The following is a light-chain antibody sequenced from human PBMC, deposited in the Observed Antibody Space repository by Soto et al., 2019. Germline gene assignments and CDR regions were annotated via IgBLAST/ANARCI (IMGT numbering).Light chain of an antibody. CDR1: QSISSW. CDR2: DPP. V-gene: IGKV1-5*01. J-gene: IGKJ1*01. Sequence: IPMTQSHSTLSASVGDRVTITCRARQSISSWLAWYQPKPGKAPKLLIYDPPILESGVPSRFSGSGSGTEFTLTISSLQPDDFATYYCQQYNSYSWTFGQGTKVQIK. CDR3: QQYNSYSWT.